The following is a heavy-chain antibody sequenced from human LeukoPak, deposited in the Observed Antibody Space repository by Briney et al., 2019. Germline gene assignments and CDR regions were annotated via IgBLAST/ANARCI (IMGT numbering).Heavy chain of an antibody. V-gene: IGHV3-69-1*01. CDR1: GFTFGDYA. J-gene: IGHJ3*02. D-gene: IGHD6-19*01. CDR2: IYSGGST. Sequence: GGSLRLSCTASGFTFGDYAMTWVRQAPGKGLEWVSLIYSGGSTYYADSVKGRFTISRDNAKNSLYLQMNSLRAEDTAVYYCARVYSSGWYMVGAFDIWGQGTIVTVSS. CDR3: ARVYSSGWYMVGAFDI.